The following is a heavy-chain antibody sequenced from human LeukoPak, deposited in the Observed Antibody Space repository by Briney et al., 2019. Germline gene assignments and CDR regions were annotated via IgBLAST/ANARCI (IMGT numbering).Heavy chain of an antibody. V-gene: IGHV4-39*01. CDR1: GGSFSGYY. J-gene: IGHJ4*02. CDR2: IYYSGST. D-gene: IGHD2-8*01. CDR3: ASPAMVYAQFDY. Sequence: SETLSLTCAVYGGSFSGYYWGWIRQPPGKGLEWIGSIYYSGSTYYNPSLKSRVTISVDTSKNQFSLKLSSVTAADTAVYYCASPAMVYAQFDYWGQGTLVTVSS.